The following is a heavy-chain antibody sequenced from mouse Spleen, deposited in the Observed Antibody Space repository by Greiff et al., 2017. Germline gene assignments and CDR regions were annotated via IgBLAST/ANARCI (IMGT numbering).Heavy chain of an antibody. CDR3: ARSRIYYGNYEDAMDY. Sequence: EVQLQQSGPELVKPGASVKISCKASGYSFTGYYMNWVKQSPEKSLEWIGEINPSTGGTTYNQKFKAKATLTVDKSSSTAYMQLKSLTSEDSAVYYCARSRIYYGNYEDAMDYWGQGTSVTVSS. CDR1: GYSFTGYY. CDR2: INPSTGGT. V-gene: IGHV1-42*01. D-gene: IGHD2-1*01. J-gene: IGHJ4*01.